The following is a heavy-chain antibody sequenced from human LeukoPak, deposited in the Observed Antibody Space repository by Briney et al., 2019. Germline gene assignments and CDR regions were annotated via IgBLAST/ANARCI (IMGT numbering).Heavy chain of an antibody. D-gene: IGHD5-24*01. Sequence: PSETLSLTCAVYGGSFSGYYWSWIRQPPGKGLEWIGEINHSGSTNYNPSLKSRVTISVDTSKNQFSLKLSSVTAADTAVYYCARGRWRWLQFWGQGILVTVSS. CDR1: GGSFSGYY. CDR3: ARGRWRWLQF. V-gene: IGHV4-34*01. J-gene: IGHJ4*02. CDR2: INHSGST.